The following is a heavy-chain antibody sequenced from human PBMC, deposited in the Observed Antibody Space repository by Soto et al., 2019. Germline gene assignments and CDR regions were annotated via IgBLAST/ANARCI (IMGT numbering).Heavy chain of an antibody. CDR3: ARQLDNTGWA. Sequence: GESLKISCQGSGYRFTTYWIGWVRQMPGKGPEWMGIIYPDDSDTTYSPSFRGQVTISADKSINTAYLQWSSLKASDTAIYYCARQLDNTGWAWGQGTLVTVSS. CDR2: IYPDDSDT. J-gene: IGHJ5*02. CDR1: GYRFTTYW. D-gene: IGHD1-1*01. V-gene: IGHV5-51*01.